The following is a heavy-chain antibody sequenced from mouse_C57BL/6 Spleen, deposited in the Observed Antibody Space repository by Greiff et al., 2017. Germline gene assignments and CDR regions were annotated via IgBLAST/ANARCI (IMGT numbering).Heavy chain of an antibody. CDR3: ARETHYYAMWY. J-gene: IGHJ4*01. CDR2: ISDGGSYT. Sequence: EVKLMESGGGLVKPGGSLKLSCAASGFTFSSYTMSWVRQTPEKRLEWVATISDGGSYTYYPDNVKGRFTISRDNAKNNLYLQMSHLKSEDTAMYYCARETHYYAMWYRGQKASVSASS. V-gene: IGHV5-4*01. CDR1: GFTFSSYT.